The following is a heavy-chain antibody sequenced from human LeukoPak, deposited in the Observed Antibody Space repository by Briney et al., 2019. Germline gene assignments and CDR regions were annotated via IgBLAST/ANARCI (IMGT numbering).Heavy chain of an antibody. D-gene: IGHD6-6*01. CDR2: IRYDGSNK. CDR3: ARGPPIAARPLDY. J-gene: IGHJ4*02. V-gene: IGHV3-30*02. Sequence: GGSLRLSCAASGFTFSSYGMHWVRQAPGKGLEWVAFIRYDGSNKYYADSVKGRFTISRDNSKNTLYLQMNSLRAEDTAVYYCARGPPIAARPLDYWGQGTLVTVSS. CDR1: GFTFSSYG.